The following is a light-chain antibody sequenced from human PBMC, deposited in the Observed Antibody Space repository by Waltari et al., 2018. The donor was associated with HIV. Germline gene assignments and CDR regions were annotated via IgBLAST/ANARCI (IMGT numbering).Light chain of an antibody. CDR3: QQYDNLPLT. J-gene: IGKJ4*01. V-gene: IGKV1-33*01. CDR1: QDIRYY. Sequence: DIQMTQSPSSLSASVGDRVTITCQASQDIRYYLNWYQQKPGKAPKLLIYDASNLETGVPSRFSGSGSGTDFTFTISSLQPEDIATYSCQQYDNLPLTFGGGTKVEIK. CDR2: DAS.